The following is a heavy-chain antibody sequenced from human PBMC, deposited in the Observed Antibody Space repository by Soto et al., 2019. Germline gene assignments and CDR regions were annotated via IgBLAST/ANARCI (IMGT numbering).Heavy chain of an antibody. D-gene: IGHD5-18*01. J-gene: IGHJ6*02. CDR2: IYYSGST. Sequence: PSETLSLTCTVSGGSVSSGSYYWSWIRQPPGKGLEWIGYIYYSGSTYYNPSLKSRVTISVDTSKNQFSLKLSSVTAADTAVYYCTLDPPVDTAMADYYYYGMDVWGQGTTVTVSS. V-gene: IGHV4-39*01. CDR1: GGSVSSGSYY. CDR3: TLDPPVDTAMADYYYYGMDV.